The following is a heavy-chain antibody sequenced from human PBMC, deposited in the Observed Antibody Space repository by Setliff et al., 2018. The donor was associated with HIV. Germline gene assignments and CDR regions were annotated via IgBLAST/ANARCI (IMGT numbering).Heavy chain of an antibody. Sequence: SETLSLTCTVSGGSISNGYYYWVWNRQPQGKGLEWIGGIFYTGSAHYHPSLKSRVTISFDTSRNQFSMKLSSVTSAATTMYYCARWVTTLTKGAFDIWGQGTVVTVSS. CDR2: IFYTGSA. J-gene: IGHJ3*02. CDR3: ARWVTTLTKGAFDI. D-gene: IGHD3-22*01. V-gene: IGHV4-39*01. CDR1: GGSISNGYYY.